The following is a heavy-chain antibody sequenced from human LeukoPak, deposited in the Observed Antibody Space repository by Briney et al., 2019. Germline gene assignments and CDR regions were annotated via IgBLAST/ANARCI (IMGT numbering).Heavy chain of an antibody. CDR3: AKDTGYCSSTSGCVVDY. V-gene: IGHV3-11*01. CDR2: ISSSGSTI. D-gene: IGHD2-2*01. J-gene: IGHJ4*02. Sequence: PGGSLRLSCAASGFTFSDYYMNWIRQAPGKGLEWVSYISSSGSTIYYADSVKGRFTISRDNSKNTLYLQMNSLRAEDTAVYYCAKDTGYCSSTSGCVVDYWGQGTLVTVSS. CDR1: GFTFSDYY.